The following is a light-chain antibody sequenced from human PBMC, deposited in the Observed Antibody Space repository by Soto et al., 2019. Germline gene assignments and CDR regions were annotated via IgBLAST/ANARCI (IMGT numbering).Light chain of an antibody. CDR1: NIGSKN. V-gene: IGLV3-9*01. CDR3: QVWDSSTANWV. J-gene: IGLJ3*02. Sequence: SYELTLPLSVSVALGQTARITCGGNNIGSKNVHWYQQKPGQAPVLVIYRDSNRPSGIPERFSGSNSGNTATLTISRAQAGDEADYYCQVWDSSTANWVFGGGTKLTVL. CDR2: RDS.